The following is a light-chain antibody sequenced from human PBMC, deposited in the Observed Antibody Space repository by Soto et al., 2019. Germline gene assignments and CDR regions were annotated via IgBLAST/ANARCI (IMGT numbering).Light chain of an antibody. V-gene: IGKV1-5*03. CDR2: KAS. J-gene: IGKJ1*01. CDR3: LQSNSYWT. CDR1: QSISNW. Sequence: DIQMAQSPSTLSASVGDRVIITCRASQSISNWLAWYQQKPGKAPKLLIYKASRLESGVPSRFGGSGSGTEFTLTISSLQPEDFATYYCLQSNSYWTFGQGTKVEVK.